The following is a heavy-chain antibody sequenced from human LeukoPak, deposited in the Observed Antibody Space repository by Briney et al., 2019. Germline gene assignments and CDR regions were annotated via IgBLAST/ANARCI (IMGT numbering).Heavy chain of an antibody. CDR3: ARVRFPADC. V-gene: IGHV3-7*01. CDR2: IKHDGREK. Sequence: PGGSLRLSCAASGFTFSSYAMSWVRQAPGKGLEWLANIKHDGREKYYVDSVKGRFTISRDNAKDPVYLHMNSLRVEDTAIYYCARVRFPADCWGQGTLVTVSS. J-gene: IGHJ4*02. CDR1: GFTFSSYA. D-gene: IGHD2-2*01.